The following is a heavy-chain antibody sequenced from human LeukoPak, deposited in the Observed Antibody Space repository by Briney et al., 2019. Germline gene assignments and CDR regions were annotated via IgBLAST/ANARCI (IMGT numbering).Heavy chain of an antibody. V-gene: IGHV3-11*01. J-gene: IGHJ6*03. CDR1: GFTFSDYY. Sequence: GGSLRLSCAASGFTFSDYYMSWIRQAPGKGLEWVSYISSSGSTIYYADSVKGRFTISRDNAKNSLYLQMNSLRAEDTAVYYCARRLGRYYGSGSYYNLPPYYYHYMDVWGKGTTVTISS. D-gene: IGHD3-10*01. CDR2: ISSSGSTI. CDR3: ARRLGRYYGSGSYYNLPPYYYHYMDV.